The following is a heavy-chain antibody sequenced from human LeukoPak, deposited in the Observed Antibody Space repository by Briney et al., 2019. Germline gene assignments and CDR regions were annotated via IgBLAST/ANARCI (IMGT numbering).Heavy chain of an antibody. V-gene: IGHV3-30*02. CDR1: GFTFSSYG. CDR3: AKGSKAVLFTRDYYLDV. D-gene: IGHD6-19*01. CDR2: IRYDGSNK. Sequence: GGSLRLSCAASGFTFSSYGIHWVHQAPGKGLEWVAFIRYDGSNKNYADSVKGRFTISRDNSKNTLYLQMNSLRAEDTAVYYCAKGSKAVLFTRDYYLDVWGKGTTVTISS. J-gene: IGHJ6*03.